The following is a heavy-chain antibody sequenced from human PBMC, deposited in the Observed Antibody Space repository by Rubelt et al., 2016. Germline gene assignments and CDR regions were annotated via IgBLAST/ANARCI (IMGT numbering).Heavy chain of an antibody. D-gene: IGHD4-17*01. Sequence: QLQLQESGPGLVKPSETLSLTCTVSGGSISSSSYYWGWIRQPPGKGLEWIGSIYYSGSTYYNPSLKSRVTISVDTSKNQLSLKRNSVTAGDTTMNLCASQKGGTGTTWGQGTLGTVSS. CDR3: ASQKGGTGTT. V-gene: IGHV4-39*01. CDR1: GGSISSSSYY. J-gene: IGHJ4*02. CDR2: IYYSGST.